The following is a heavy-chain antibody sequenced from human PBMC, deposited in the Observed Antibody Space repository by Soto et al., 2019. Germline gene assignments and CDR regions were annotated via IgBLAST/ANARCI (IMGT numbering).Heavy chain of an antibody. CDR2: ISHSGIT. CDR1: GASITSANW. Sequence: ESLSVSCAVSGASITSANWWTWVRQPPGGGLEWIGEISHSGITNYKASLKSRVTMSVDKTKNDVSLKLTSVTAADTAVYYCARVLRGWFDPWGQGTPVT. V-gene: IGHV4-4*02. J-gene: IGHJ5*02. CDR3: ARVLRGWFDP.